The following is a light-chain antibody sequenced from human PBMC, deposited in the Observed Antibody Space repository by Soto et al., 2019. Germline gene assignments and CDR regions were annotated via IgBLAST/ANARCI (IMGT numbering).Light chain of an antibody. CDR3: MQRRHLPWP. Sequence: DIVMTQTPRSLSVTPGQPASISCKSSHSLLNSEGKTYVYWYHQKPGQPPQLLISEVSNRFSGVPERFSGSGSGTDFTLKISRVETEDVGVYYCMQRRHLPWPFGHGTKGE. CDR1: HSLLNSEGKTY. CDR2: EVS. V-gene: IGKV2D-29*01. J-gene: IGKJ1*01.